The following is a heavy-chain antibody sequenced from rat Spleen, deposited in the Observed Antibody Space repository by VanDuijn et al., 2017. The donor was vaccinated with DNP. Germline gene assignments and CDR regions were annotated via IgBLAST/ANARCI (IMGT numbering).Heavy chain of an antibody. CDR1: GFTFSNYD. D-gene: IGHD1-11*01. CDR3: ARQRGWFDY. V-gene: IGHV5-7*01. CDR2: ISYDGSST. J-gene: IGHJ2*01. Sequence: EVQLVESGGGLVQPGRSMKLSCAASGFTFSNYDMAWVRQAPKKGLEWVATISYDGSSTYYRDSVKGRFTISRDNAKSTLYLQRDSLRSEDTATYYCARQRGWFDYWGQGVMVTVSS.